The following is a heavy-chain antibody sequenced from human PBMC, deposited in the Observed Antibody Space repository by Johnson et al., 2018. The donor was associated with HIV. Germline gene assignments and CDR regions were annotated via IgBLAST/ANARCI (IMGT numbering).Heavy chain of an antibody. CDR1: GFTFSSYG. D-gene: IGHD2-8*02. Sequence: QVQLVESGGGVVQPGRSLRLSCAASGFTFSSYGMHWVRQAPGKGLEWVAVISYDGSNKYYADSVKGRFTISRDNSKNTLYLQMNSLRAEDTAVYYCAKSGLFVRVVYAPDVFDIWGQGTMVTVSS. V-gene: IGHV3-30*18. CDR2: ISYDGSNK. CDR3: AKSGLFVRVVYAPDVFDI. J-gene: IGHJ3*02.